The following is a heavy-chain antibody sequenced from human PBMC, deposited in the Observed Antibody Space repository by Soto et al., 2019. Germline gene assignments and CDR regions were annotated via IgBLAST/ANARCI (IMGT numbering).Heavy chain of an antibody. Sequence: LRLSCVGSGFPFGSFTINWVRQAPGKGLEWVSSISSGSGYIYYADSVKGRFTISRDNAKNSVSLQMSRLRAEDTAMYYCARGRWIQLRDPDCWGQGTLVTVS. D-gene: IGHD5-18*01. V-gene: IGHV3-21*01. CDR2: ISSGSGYI. J-gene: IGHJ4*02. CDR1: GFPFGSFT. CDR3: ARGRWIQLRDPDC.